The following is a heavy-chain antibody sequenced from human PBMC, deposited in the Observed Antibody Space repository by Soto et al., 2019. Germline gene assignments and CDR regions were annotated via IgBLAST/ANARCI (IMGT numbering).Heavy chain of an antibody. CDR3: ARGEVLPAASLDY. CDR2: IHYSGST. J-gene: IGHJ4*02. CDR1: GDSISSGGYY. V-gene: IGHV4-31*03. D-gene: IGHD2-2*01. Sequence: LCLTCTVSGDSISSGGYYWSWIRQRPGKGLEWIGDIHYSGSTFYNPSLKSRVTISVDTSENQFSLKLSSMTAADTAVYYCARGEVLPAASLDYWGQGTLVTVSS.